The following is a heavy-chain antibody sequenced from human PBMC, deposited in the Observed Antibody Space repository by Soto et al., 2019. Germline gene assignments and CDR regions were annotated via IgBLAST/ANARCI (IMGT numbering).Heavy chain of an antibody. D-gene: IGHD3-22*01. V-gene: IGHV3-23*01. J-gene: IGHJ4*02. Sequence: GGSLRLSCAASGFTFSSYAMSWVRQGPGKGLEWVSAISGSGGSTYYADSVKGRFTISRDNSKNTLYLQMNSLRAEATAVYYGAKEYSYASSGYASPDDWGRGTLVTLAS. CDR1: GFTFSSYA. CDR3: AKEYSYASSGYASPDD. CDR2: ISGSGGST.